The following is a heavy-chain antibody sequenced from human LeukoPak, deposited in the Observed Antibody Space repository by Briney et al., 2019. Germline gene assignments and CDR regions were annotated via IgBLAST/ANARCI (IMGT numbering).Heavy chain of an antibody. CDR2: IYSGGST. D-gene: IGHD3-22*01. V-gene: IGHV3-66*01. J-gene: IGHJ4*02. CDR1: GFTVSSNY. Sequence: GGSLRLSCAASGFTVSSNYMSWVRQAPGKGLEWVSVIYSGGSTYYADSVKGRFTISRDNSKNTLYLQMNSLRAEDTAVYYCARGIRYYDSSGQYYFDYWGQGTLVTVSS. CDR3: ARGIRYYDSSGQYYFDY.